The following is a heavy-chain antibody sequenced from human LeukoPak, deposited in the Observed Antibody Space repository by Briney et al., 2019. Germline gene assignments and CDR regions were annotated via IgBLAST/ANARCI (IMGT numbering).Heavy chain of an antibody. CDR3: ARDRRYYDSSGYYQLFDY. CDR2: IYSGGST. D-gene: IGHD3-22*01. CDR1: GFTVSSNY. J-gene: IGHJ4*02. Sequence: GGSLRLSCAASGFTVSSNYMSWVRQAPGKGLEWVSLIYSGGSTYYADSVKGRFTISRDNSKNTLYLQMNSLRAEDTAVYYCARDRRYYDSSGYYQLFDYWGQGTLVTVSS. V-gene: IGHV3-66*02.